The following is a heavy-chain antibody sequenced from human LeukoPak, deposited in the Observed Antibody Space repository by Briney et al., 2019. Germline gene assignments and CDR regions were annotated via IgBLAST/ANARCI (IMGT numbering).Heavy chain of an antibody. D-gene: IGHD2/OR15-2a*01. CDR2: IHPSGGNS. Sequence: ASVKISYKASGYTFTSHYVHWVRQAPGQGLEWMGIIHPSGGNSRNTQNFQGRVTMTRDTSTSTVYLELSSLRSEDTAVYYCARDCSSTTCQGPVLDFWGQGTLVTVSS. CDR1: GYTFTSHY. J-gene: IGHJ4*02. V-gene: IGHV1-46*01. CDR3: ARDCSSTTCQGPVLDF.